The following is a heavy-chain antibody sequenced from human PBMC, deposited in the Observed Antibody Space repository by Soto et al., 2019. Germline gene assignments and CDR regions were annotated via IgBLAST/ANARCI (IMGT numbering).Heavy chain of an antibody. J-gene: IGHJ4*02. D-gene: IGHD3-3*01. V-gene: IGHV1-24*01. Sequence: VKVSCKVSGYTLTELSMHWVRQAPGKGLEWMGGFDPEDGETIYAQKFQGRVTMTEDTSTDTAYMELSSMRSEDTAVYYCASPGXXPYYDFWSGSFDYWGQGTPVTVSS. CDR3: ASPGXXPYYDFWSGSFDY. CDR2: FDPEDGET. CDR1: GYTLTELS.